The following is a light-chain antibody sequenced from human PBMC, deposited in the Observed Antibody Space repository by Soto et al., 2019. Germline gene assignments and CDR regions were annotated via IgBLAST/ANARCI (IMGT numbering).Light chain of an antibody. Sequence: QSVLTQPPSVSAAPGQTVTISCSGSSANIGSRYVSWYQQFPGSAPKLLIYDNDKRPSGTPDRFSGSKSGASATLGITGLQTGDEADYYCGTWGTSLSAEVFGGGTKLTVL. CDR2: DND. CDR3: GTWGTSLSAEV. V-gene: IGLV1-51*01. J-gene: IGLJ3*02. CDR1: SANIGSRY.